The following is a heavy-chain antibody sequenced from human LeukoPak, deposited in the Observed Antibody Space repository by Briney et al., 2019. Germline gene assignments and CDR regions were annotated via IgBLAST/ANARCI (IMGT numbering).Heavy chain of an antibody. J-gene: IGHJ4*02. Sequence: ASVKVSCKASGYTFTSYYMHWVRQAPGQGLEWMGWINPNSGGTNYAQKFQGRVTMTRDTSISTAYMELSRLRSDDTAVYYCARDPLYESGPPVDYWGQGTLVTVSS. CDR3: ARDPLYESGPPVDY. CDR2: INPNSGGT. CDR1: GYTFTSYY. V-gene: IGHV1-2*02. D-gene: IGHD2/OR15-2a*01.